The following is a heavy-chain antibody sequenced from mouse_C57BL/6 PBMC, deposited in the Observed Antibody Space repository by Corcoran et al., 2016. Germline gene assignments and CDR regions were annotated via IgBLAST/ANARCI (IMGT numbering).Heavy chain of an antibody. D-gene: IGHD2-10*01. CDR2: IYPGSGNT. CDR3: ERHLLTRVYAMDY. J-gene: IGHJ4*01. CDR1: GYTFTDYY. V-gene: IGHV1-76*01. Sequence: VQLKQSGAELVRPGASVKLSCKASGYTFTDYYINWVKQRPGQGLEWIARIYPGSGNTYYNEKFKGKATLTAEKSSSTAYMQLSSLTSEDSAVYFCERHLLTRVYAMDYWGQGTSVTVSS.